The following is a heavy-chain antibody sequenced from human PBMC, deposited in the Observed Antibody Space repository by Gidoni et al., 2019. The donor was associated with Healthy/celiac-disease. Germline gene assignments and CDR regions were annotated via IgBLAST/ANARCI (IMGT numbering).Heavy chain of an antibody. CDR1: GCTFSSYS. CDR3: ARSGGGYDYGNY. J-gene: IGHJ4*02. V-gene: IGHV3-48*04. Sequence: EVQLVESGGGMVQPGGSVRRSCEASGCTFSSYSMNWVRQAAGKWLEWGSYFSSSSSTIYYADSVKGRFTISRHNAKNSLYLQMNSLRAEDTAVYYCARSGGGYDYGNYWGQGTLVTVSS. CDR2: FSSSSSTI. D-gene: IGHD5-12*01.